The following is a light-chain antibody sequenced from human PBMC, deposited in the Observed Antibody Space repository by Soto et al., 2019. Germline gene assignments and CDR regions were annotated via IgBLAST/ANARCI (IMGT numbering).Light chain of an antibody. Sequence: QSALTQPPSASGSPGQSVTISCTGTSSDVGAYNYVSWYQQLPGKAPELIIYEVSKRPSGVPDRFSGSKSGNTASLTVAGLQAEDEADYYCTSYAGSGHFFYVFGTGTKLTVL. CDR2: EVS. V-gene: IGLV2-8*01. CDR3: TSYAGSGHFFYV. J-gene: IGLJ1*01. CDR1: SSDVGAYNY.